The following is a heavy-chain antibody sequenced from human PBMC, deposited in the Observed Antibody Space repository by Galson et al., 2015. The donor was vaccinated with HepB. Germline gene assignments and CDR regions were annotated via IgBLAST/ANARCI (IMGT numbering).Heavy chain of an antibody. CDR3: ARDRYYYDSSGYSLGY. D-gene: IGHD3-22*01. CDR2: ISYDGSNK. CDR1: GFTFSSYA. J-gene: IGHJ4*02. V-gene: IGHV3-30-3*01. Sequence: SLRLSCAASGFTFSSYAMHWVRQAPGKGLEWVAVISYDGSNKYYADSVKGRFTISRDNSRNTLYLQMNSLRAEDTAVYYCARDRYYYDSSGYSLGYWGQGTLVTVSS.